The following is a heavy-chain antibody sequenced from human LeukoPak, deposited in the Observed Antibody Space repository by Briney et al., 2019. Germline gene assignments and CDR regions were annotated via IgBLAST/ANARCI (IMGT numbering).Heavy chain of an antibody. CDR3: ARRRDLYSGSYYPFDY. CDR2: IYPGDSDA. V-gene: IGHV5-51*01. D-gene: IGHD1-26*01. Sequence: GESLKISCKGSGYSFTSYWIGWVRQMPGKGLKWMGIIYPGDSDARCSPSFQGQVTISADKSISTAYLQWSSLKASDTAMYYCARRRDLYSGSYYPFDYWGQGTLVTVSS. CDR1: GYSFTSYW. J-gene: IGHJ4*02.